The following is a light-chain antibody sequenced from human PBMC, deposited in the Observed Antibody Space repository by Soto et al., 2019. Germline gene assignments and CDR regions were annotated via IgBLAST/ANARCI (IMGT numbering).Light chain of an antibody. J-gene: IGKJ4*01. Sequence: DIQMTQSPSSVSASVGDRVTITCRASQGSSSWLAWYQQKPGKAPNLLIHTASSLQSGVPSRFSGSGSGTDFTLTISSLQHEDFATYYCQLANSFPLTFGGGTKVEIK. V-gene: IGKV1-12*01. CDR3: QLANSFPLT. CDR1: QGSSSW. CDR2: TAS.